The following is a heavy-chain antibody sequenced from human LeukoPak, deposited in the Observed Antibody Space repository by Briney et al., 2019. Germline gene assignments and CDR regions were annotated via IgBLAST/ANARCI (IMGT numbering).Heavy chain of an antibody. CDR2: IWYDGSHK. CDR3: ARDLRSPSPFGAGDY. J-gene: IGHJ4*02. Sequence: TGGSLRLSCAASGFTFSSYWMSWVRQAPGKGLAWEAVIWYDGSHKYYADSVKGRFTISRDNSKNTLYLQMNSLRAEDTAVYYCARDLRSPSPFGAGDYWGQGTLVTVSS. CDR1: GFTFSSYW. V-gene: IGHV3-33*08. D-gene: IGHD3-10*01.